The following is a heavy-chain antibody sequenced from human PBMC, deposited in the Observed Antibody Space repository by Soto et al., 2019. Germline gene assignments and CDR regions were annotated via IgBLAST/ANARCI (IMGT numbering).Heavy chain of an antibody. CDR2: IKSKTDGGTT. J-gene: IGHJ4*02. CDR1: GFTFSNAW. V-gene: IGHV3-15*01. Sequence: PVGSLRLSCAASGFTFSNAWMSCVRHSPGKGLEWVGRIKSKTDGGTTDYAAPVKGRFTISRDDSKNTLYLQMNSLKTEDTAVYYCTTGTMAPGRSANEYWGQGTLVTVSS. D-gene: IGHD3-10*01. CDR3: TTGTMAPGRSANEY.